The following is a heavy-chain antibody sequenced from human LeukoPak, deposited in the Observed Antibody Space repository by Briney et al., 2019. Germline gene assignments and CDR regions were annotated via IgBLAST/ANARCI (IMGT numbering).Heavy chain of an antibody. CDR3: AKRSGYSYGYDY. CDR1: GFTFSSYA. Sequence: LRLSCAAPGFTFSSYAMSWVRQAPGKGLEWVSAISGSGGSTYYADSVKGRFTISRDNSKNTLYLQMNSLRAEDTAVYYCAKRSGYSYGYDYWGQGTLVTVSS. CDR2: ISGSGGST. V-gene: IGHV3-23*01. J-gene: IGHJ4*02. D-gene: IGHD5-18*01.